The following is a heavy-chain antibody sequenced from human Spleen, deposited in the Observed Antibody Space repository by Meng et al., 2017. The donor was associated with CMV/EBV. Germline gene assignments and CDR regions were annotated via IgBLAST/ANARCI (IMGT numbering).Heavy chain of an antibody. Sequence: KVSCKASGGTFSSYAISWVRQAPGQGLEWMGIVYPGDSDTRYGPSFQGQVTISADESISTAYLQWSSLKASDTAMYYCARRDDFWTQRGFDYWGQGTLVTVSS. D-gene: IGHD3/OR15-3a*01. J-gene: IGHJ4*02. CDR3: ARRDDFWTQRGFDY. CDR1: GGTFSSYA. V-gene: IGHV5-51*01. CDR2: VYPGDSDT.